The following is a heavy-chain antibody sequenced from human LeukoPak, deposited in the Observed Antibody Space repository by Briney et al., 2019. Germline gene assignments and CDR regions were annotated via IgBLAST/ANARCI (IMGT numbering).Heavy chain of an antibody. CDR2: IISSSDYI. CDR3: ARDNGSGSYSLIDY. V-gene: IGHV3-21*01. CDR1: GFTFSTYS. J-gene: IGHJ4*02. Sequence: GGSLRLFCAASGFTFSTYSMNWVRQAPGEGLEWVSSIISSSDYIYYADSVKGRFTISRDNAKNSLYLQMNSLRAEDTAVYYCARDNGSGSYSLIDYWGQGTLVTVSS. D-gene: IGHD3-10*01.